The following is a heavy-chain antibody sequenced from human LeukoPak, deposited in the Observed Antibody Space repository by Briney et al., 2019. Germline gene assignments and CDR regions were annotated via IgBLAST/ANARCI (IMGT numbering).Heavy chain of an antibody. CDR2: ISGYNGHT. CDR1: GYSFTSYG. D-gene: IGHD4-17*01. CDR3: AAELYGVYTDCCTFHL. Sequence: ASVRVACNASGYSFTSYGISWVRQAPGQGLEWMAWISGYNGHTNYAQSLQGRFTITRDMSTNTAYMELSSLGSEDSAVYYCAAELYGVYTDCCTFHLWGQGTMVTVSS. V-gene: IGHV1-18*01. J-gene: IGHJ3*01.